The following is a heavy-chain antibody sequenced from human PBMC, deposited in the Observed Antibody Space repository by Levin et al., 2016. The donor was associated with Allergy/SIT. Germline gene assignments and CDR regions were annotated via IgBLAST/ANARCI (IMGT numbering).Heavy chain of an antibody. J-gene: IGHJ6*02. CDR3: AADPYPTYYYYGMDV. D-gene: IGHD1-26*01. V-gene: IGHV1-58*02. CDR1: GFTFTSSA. Sequence: SVKVSCKASGFTFTSSAMQWVRQARGQRLEWIGWIVVGSGNTNYAQKFQERVTITRDMSTSTAYMELSSLRSEDTAVYYCAADPYPTYYYYGMDVWGQGTTVTVSS. CDR2: IVVGSGNT.